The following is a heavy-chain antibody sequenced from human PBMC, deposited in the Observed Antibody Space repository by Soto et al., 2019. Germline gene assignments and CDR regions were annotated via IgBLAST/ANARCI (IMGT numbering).Heavy chain of an antibody. CDR3: ARYSSGWFNNWFDP. D-gene: IGHD6-19*01. CDR2: INHSGST. CDR1: GGSFSGYY. V-gene: IGHV4-34*01. J-gene: IGHJ5*02. Sequence: SETLSLTCAVYGGSFSGYYWSWIRQPPGKGLEWIGEINHSGSTNYNPSLKSRVTISVDTSKNQFSLKLSSVTAADTAVYYCARYSSGWFNNWFDPWGQGTLVTVSS.